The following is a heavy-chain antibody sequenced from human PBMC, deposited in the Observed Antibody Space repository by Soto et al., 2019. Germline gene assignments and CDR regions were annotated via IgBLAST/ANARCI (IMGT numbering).Heavy chain of an antibody. CDR1: GFTFSSYG. Sequence: QVQLVESGGGVVQPGRSLRLSCAASGFTFSSYGMHWVRQAPGKGLEWVAVISYDGSNKYYADSVKGRFTISRDNSKNTLYLQMNSLRAEDTAVYYCAKVGLLWFGELVNPNWYYYYYMDVWGKGTTVTVSS. J-gene: IGHJ6*03. CDR2: ISYDGSNK. CDR3: AKVGLLWFGELVNPNWYYYYYMDV. D-gene: IGHD3-10*01. V-gene: IGHV3-30*18.